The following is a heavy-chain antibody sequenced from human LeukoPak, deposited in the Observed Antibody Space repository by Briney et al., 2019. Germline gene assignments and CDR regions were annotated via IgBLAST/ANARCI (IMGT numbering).Heavy chain of an antibody. J-gene: IGHJ4*02. CDR2: IYSGGST. V-gene: IGHV3-66*02. CDR1: GFTVSSNY. D-gene: IGHD3-3*01. Sequence: PGGSLRLSCAVSGFTVSSNYMSWVRQAPGKGLEWVSVIYSGGSTYYADSVKGRFTIPRDNSKNTLYLQMNSLRAEDTAVYYCARSYYDFWSGYYTYFDYWGQGTLVTVSS. CDR3: ARSYYDFWSGYYTYFDY.